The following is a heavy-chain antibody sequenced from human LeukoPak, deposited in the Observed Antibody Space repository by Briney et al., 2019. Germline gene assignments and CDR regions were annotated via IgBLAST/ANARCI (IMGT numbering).Heavy chain of an antibody. J-gene: IGHJ4*02. V-gene: IGHV3-7*03. Sequence: GGSLRLSCAASGFTFSSYWMSWVRQAPGKGLEWVANIKQDGSEKYYVDSVKGRFTISRDNAKNSLYLQMNSLRAEDTAVYYCARALYYYDSSGYPGYWGQGTLVTVSS. CDR1: GFTFSSYW. CDR2: IKQDGSEK. D-gene: IGHD3-22*01. CDR3: ARALYYYDSSGYPGY.